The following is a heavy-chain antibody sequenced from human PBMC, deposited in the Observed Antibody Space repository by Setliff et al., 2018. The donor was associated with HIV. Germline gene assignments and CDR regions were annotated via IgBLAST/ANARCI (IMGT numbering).Heavy chain of an antibody. CDR1: GFTFNAYA. J-gene: IGHJ4*02. CDR2: IMWNSESM. CDR3: AKEGPWGTIFGGFFDS. D-gene: IGHD3-3*01. Sequence: SLRLSCAASGFTFNAYAMHWVRQPPGKGLEWVSGIMWNSESMDYADLVKGRFTISRDNAKKSLYLQMNSLRPEDTALYYCAKEGPWGTIFGGFFDSWGQGIRVTDSS. V-gene: IGHV3-9*01.